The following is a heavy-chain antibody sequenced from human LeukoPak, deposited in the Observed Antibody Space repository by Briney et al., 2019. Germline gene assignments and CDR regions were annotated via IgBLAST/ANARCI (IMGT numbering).Heavy chain of an antibody. CDR3: ARELAVAGGPNFDY. J-gene: IGHJ4*02. D-gene: IGHD6-19*01. Sequence: ASVKVSCKASGYTVTGYYMHWVRQAPGQGLEWMGWINPNSGGTNYAQKFQGRVTMTRDTSISTAYMELSRLRSDDTAVYYCARELAVAGGPNFDYWGQGTLVTVSS. CDR2: INPNSGGT. V-gene: IGHV1-2*02. CDR1: GYTVTGYY.